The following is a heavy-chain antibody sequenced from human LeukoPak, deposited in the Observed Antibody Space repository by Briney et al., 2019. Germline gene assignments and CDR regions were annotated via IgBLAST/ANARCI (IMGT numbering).Heavy chain of an antibody. D-gene: IGHD7-27*01. Sequence: GGSLRLSCAASGFTFSSYAMSWVRQAPGKGLEWVSVISGSGGSTYYADSVKGRFTISRVNSKNTLYLQMNSLRVEDTAIYYCAKRITNWGHFDYWGRGTLVTVSS. V-gene: IGHV3-23*01. CDR1: GFTFSSYA. CDR3: AKRITNWGHFDY. J-gene: IGHJ4*02. CDR2: ISGSGGST.